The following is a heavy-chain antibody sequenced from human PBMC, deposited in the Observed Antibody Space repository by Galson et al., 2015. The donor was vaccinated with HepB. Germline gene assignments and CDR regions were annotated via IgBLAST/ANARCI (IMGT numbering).Heavy chain of an antibody. CDR2: IMQEGSEK. J-gene: IGHJ4*02. Sequence: SLRLSCAASGFTFSSHWMAWVRQAPGKGLEWVANIMQEGSEKYYGDSVDGRFTISRDNAKKTLYLQMNDLRTEDTAVYYCARFPGDWGWIDSWGQGTPVIVSS. CDR3: ARFPGDWGWIDS. CDR1: GFTFSSHW. D-gene: IGHD7-27*01. V-gene: IGHV3-7*01.